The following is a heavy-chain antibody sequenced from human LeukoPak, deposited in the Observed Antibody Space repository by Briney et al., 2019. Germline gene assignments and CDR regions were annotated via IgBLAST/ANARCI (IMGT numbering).Heavy chain of an antibody. J-gene: IGHJ4*02. CDR2: IYYSGST. CDR1: GGSISSSSYY. D-gene: IGHD6-6*01. CDR3: ARQYSSSFLDF. V-gene: IGHV4-39*01. Sequence: SETLSLTCTVSGGSISSSSYYWGWIRQPPGKGLEWIGSIYYSGSTYYNPSLKSRVTISVDTSKNQFSLKLSSVTAAGTAVFYCARQYSSSFLDFWGQGTLVTVSS.